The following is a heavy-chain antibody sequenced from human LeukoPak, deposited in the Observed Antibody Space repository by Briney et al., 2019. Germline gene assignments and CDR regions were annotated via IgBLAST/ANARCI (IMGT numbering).Heavy chain of an antibody. Sequence: GGSLRLSCAASGFSFSSLWMHWVRQVPGKGLVWVSRIDSDGSSTSYADSVKGRFTISRDNTKNTLYLEMNSLRAEGTALYYCARIRGYNYGFFDYWSQGTLVTVSS. CDR2: IDSDGSST. CDR1: GFSFSSLW. D-gene: IGHD5-18*01. J-gene: IGHJ4*02. CDR3: ARIRGYNYGFFDY. V-gene: IGHV3-74*01.